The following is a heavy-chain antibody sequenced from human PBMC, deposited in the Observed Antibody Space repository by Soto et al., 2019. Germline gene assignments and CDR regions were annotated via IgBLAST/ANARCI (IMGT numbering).Heavy chain of an antibody. CDR3: TRGTLH. V-gene: IGHV4-31*03. CDR1: CSSITSGGYY. J-gene: IGHJ4*02. Sequence: QVQLQEAGPGLVKPSQNPSPLCTFSCSSITSGGYYWSWIRQHPGKGLEWIGCIYSSGSTSYNPSLKSRLAMSVDTSKNQFSLSLSSVTAADTAVYYCTRGTLHWGQGTLVTVSS. CDR2: IYSSGST.